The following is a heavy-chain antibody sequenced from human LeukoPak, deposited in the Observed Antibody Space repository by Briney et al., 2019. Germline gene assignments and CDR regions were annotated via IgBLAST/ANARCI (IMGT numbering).Heavy chain of an antibody. V-gene: IGHV4-4*07. CDR2: IYTSGST. Sequence: PSETLSLTCTVSGSSISSYYWSWIRQPAGKGLEWIGRIYTSGSTGYNPSLRSRVTMSVDTSKNQFSLKLRYVTAADTAVYYCARESSGWNYFDYWGQGILVTVSS. CDR1: GSSISSYY. CDR3: ARESSGWNYFDY. J-gene: IGHJ4*02. D-gene: IGHD6-19*01.